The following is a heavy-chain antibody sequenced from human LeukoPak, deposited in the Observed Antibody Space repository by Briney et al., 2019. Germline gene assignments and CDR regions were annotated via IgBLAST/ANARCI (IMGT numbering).Heavy chain of an antibody. CDR1: GFTVSSNY. CDR2: IYSGGST. D-gene: IGHD3-10*01. Sequence: GGSLRLSCAASGFTVSSNYMSWVRQAPGKGLEWVSVIYSGGSTYYADSVKGRFTISRDNSKNTLYLQMNSLRAEDTAVYYCASSYYYGSGSSHPIYYYYGMDVWGQGTTVTVSS. V-gene: IGHV3-66*01. J-gene: IGHJ6*02. CDR3: ASSYYYGSGSSHPIYYYYGMDV.